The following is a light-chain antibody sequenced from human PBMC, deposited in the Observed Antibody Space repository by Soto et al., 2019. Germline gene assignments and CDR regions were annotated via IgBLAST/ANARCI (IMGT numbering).Light chain of an antibody. V-gene: IGKV1-5*01. Sequence: DIQMTQSPSTLSASVGDRDTITCRASQSINTWLAWYQQQPGKGPTLLIYAASTLESGVPSRFSGSGSGTDFTLTISSLQPDDFASYYCQQYHDSSTFGQGTKLEI. J-gene: IGKJ2*01. CDR1: QSINTW. CDR3: QQYHDSST. CDR2: AAS.